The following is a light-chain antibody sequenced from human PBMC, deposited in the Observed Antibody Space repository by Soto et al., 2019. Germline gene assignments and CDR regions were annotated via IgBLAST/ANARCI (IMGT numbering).Light chain of an antibody. Sequence: VLTQSPATLSVSPGERATLSCRTSQSVSSNLAWYQQKPDQAPRLLIYGASTRATGIPARFSGSGSGTEFTLTISSLQSEDFAVYYCQQYNNWPLTFGGGTKVEIK. V-gene: IGKV3-15*01. J-gene: IGKJ4*01. CDR3: QQYNNWPLT. CDR2: GAS. CDR1: QSVSSN.